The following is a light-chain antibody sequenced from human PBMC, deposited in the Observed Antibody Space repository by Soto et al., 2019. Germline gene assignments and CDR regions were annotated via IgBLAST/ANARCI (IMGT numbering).Light chain of an antibody. Sequence: QSVLTQSPSASASLGASVKLTCTLSSGHSNYAIAWHQQQPEKGPRYLMKLNSDGSHTKGDGIPDRFSGSSSGAERYLTISNLQSEDEADYYCQTWGTGIQVFGGGTKLTVL. CDR3: QTWGTGIQV. V-gene: IGLV4-69*01. CDR2: LNSDGSH. CDR1: SGHSNYA. J-gene: IGLJ3*02.